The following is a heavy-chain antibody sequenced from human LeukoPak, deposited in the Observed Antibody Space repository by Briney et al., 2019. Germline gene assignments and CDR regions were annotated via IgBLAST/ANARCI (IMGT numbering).Heavy chain of an antibody. J-gene: IGHJ4*02. CDR2: INTNTGNP. CDR1: GYTFTGYY. CDR3: ARGSVSYCSGGSCYSDY. D-gene: IGHD2-15*01. Sequence: GASVKVSCKASGYTFTGYYMHWVRQAPGQGLEWMGWINTNTGNPTYAQGFTGRFVFSLDTSVSTAYLQISSLKAEDTAVYYCARGSVSYCSGGSCYSDYWGQGTLVTVSS. V-gene: IGHV7-4-1*02.